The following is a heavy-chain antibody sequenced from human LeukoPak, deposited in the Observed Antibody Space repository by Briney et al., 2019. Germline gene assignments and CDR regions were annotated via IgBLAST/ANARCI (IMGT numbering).Heavy chain of an antibody. J-gene: IGHJ5*02. CDR3: ARGLGVIKIEEGWFDP. V-gene: IGHV3-74*01. CDR2: INTDGSST. D-gene: IGHD3-10*01. CDR1: GFTFSSYW. Sequence: HSGGSLRLSCAASGFTFSSYWMHWVRQAPGKGLVWVSRINTDGSSTSYADSVKGRFTISRDSAKNTLYLQMNSLRAEDTAVYYCARGLGVIKIEEGWFDPWGQGTLVTVSS.